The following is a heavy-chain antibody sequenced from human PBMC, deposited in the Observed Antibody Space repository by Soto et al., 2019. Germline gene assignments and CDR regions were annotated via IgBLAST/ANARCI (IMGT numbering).Heavy chain of an antibody. J-gene: IGHJ5*02. V-gene: IGHV4-61*01. CDR1: GDSVTSRSYY. D-gene: IGHD6-13*01. Sequence: QVQLQESGPGLVKPSETLSLTCTVSGDSVTSRSYYWTWVRQPPGKGLEWIGYIYYSGNINYNPSLKSRFIISVDTSTNQFSLKLTSVTAADTAIYYCARGNIAASGTKFDPWGQGILVTVSS. CDR2: IYYSGNI. CDR3: ARGNIAASGTKFDP.